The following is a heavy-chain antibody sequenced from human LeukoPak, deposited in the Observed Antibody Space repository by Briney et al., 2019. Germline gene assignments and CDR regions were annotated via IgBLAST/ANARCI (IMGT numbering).Heavy chain of an antibody. CDR2: ISAYNGNT. CDR1: GYTFTSYG. J-gene: IGHJ4*02. V-gene: IGHV1-18*01. Sequence: ASVKVSCKASGYTFTSYGISWVRQAPGQGLEWMGWISAYNGNTNYAQKLQGRVTITTDASTSIVYMELSSLRPEDTAVYYCARAPGYYDSNFYYYFDSWGQGTLVTVSS. CDR3: ARAPGYYDSNFYYYFDS. D-gene: IGHD3-22*01.